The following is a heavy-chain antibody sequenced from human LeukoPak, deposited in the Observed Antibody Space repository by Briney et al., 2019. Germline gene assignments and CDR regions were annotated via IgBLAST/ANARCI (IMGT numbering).Heavy chain of an antibody. CDR2: IYHSGST. CDR3: ARDQGHCSGGSCLNWFDP. V-gene: IGHV4-30-2*01. J-gene: IGHJ5*02. CDR1: GGSISSGGYS. Sequence: PPQTLSLTCAVSGGSISSGGYSWSWIRQPPGKGLEWIGYIYHSGSTYYNPSLKSRVTISVDRSKNQSSLKLSSVTAADTAVYYCARDQGHCSGGSCLNWFDPWGQGTLVTVSS. D-gene: IGHD2-15*01.